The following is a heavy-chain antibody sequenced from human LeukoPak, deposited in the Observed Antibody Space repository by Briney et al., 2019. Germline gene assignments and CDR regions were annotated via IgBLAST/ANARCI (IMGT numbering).Heavy chain of an antibody. Sequence: GGSLRLSCAASGFTFSSYSMNWVRQAPGKGLEWVSYISSSSTIYYADSVKGRFTISRDNAKNSLYLQMNSLRAEDTAVYYCAREHSGYDFPGRDYYYMDVWGKGTTVTVSS. CDR1: GFTFSSYS. CDR2: ISSSSTI. V-gene: IGHV3-48*01. CDR3: AREHSGYDFPGRDYYYMDV. D-gene: IGHD5-12*01. J-gene: IGHJ6*03.